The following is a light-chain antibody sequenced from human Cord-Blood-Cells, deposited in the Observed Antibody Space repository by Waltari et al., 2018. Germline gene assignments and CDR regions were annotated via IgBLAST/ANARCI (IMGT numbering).Light chain of an antibody. CDR2: EGS. V-gene: IGLV2-23*01. J-gene: IGLJ2*01. CDR1: SSDVGSYNL. CDR3: CSYAGSSTVV. Sequence: QSALTQPASVSGSPGQSITISCTGTSSDVGSYNLVSWYQQHPGKAPKLMIYEGSKRPAGVSNRISGSKSCNTASRTIAGLQAEDEADYYCCSYAGSSTVVFGGGTKLTVL.